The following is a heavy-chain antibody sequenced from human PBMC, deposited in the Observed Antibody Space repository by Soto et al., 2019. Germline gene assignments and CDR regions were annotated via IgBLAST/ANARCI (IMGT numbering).Heavy chain of an antibody. J-gene: IGHJ5*02. V-gene: IGHV1-69*13. Sequence: ASVKVSCKASGDTFGRFTINWVRQAPGQGLEWMGGIKPISDITNYAQRFQGRVTFTADASTSTVYLELSSLRSEDTAMYYCARDPSTINKLIGVWLDPWCQGTLVTVSS. D-gene: IGHD4-4*01. CDR2: IKPISDIT. CDR1: GDTFGRFT. CDR3: ARDPSTINKLIGVWLDP.